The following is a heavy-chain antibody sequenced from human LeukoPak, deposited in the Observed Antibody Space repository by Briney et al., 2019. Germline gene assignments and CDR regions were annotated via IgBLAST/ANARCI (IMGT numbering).Heavy chain of an antibody. Sequence: SETLSLTCAVYGGSFSGYYWSWIRQPPGKGLEWIGEINHSGSTNYNPSLKSRVTISVDTSKNQFSLKLGSVTAADTAVYYCARGDYGDFRFDPWGQGTLVTVSS. J-gene: IGHJ5*02. D-gene: IGHD4-17*01. CDR1: GGSFSGYY. CDR2: INHSGST. CDR3: ARGDYGDFRFDP. V-gene: IGHV4-34*01.